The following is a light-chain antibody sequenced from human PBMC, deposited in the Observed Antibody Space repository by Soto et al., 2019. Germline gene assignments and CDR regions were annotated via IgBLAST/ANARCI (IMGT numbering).Light chain of an antibody. V-gene: IGKV3-20*01. CDR3: QQYGSSPTWT. CDR2: GAS. CDR1: QSVSSSY. J-gene: IGKJ1*01. Sequence: EIVLTQSPGTLSLSPGERATLSCRASQSVSSSYLAWYQQKPGQALRLLIYGASSRATGIPDRFSGSGSGTDFTLTISRLEPEDFAVYYCQQYGSSPTWTFGQWTKVDIK.